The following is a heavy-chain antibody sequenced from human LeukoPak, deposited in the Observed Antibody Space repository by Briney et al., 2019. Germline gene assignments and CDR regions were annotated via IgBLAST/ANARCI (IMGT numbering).Heavy chain of an antibody. CDR2: INPNIGCT. CDR1: GYTFTDYY. Sequence: SVKVSCKASGYTFTDYYMHWVRQAPGQALGWIGWINPNIGCTRYAQKFQGRVTMTRNTSISTAYMELRRLTSDDTAVYYCERGGRIVGASGLMFDYWGQETLITVSS. CDR3: ERGGRIVGASGLMFDY. D-gene: IGHD1-26*01. V-gene: IGHV1-2*02. J-gene: IGHJ4*02.